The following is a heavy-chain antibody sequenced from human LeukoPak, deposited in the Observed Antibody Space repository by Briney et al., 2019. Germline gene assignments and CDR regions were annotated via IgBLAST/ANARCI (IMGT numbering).Heavy chain of an antibody. V-gene: IGHV3-7*05. CDR2: IKQDGSEK. CDR3: ARDQGYCSSSSCPCETFDY. J-gene: IGHJ4*02. Sequence: AGSLRLSCAASGFTFSSYWMSWVRQAPGKGLEWVANIKQDGSEKYYVDSVKGRFTISRDNAKNSLYLQMNSLRAEYTAVYYCARDQGYCSSSSCPCETFDYWGQGTLFTVSS. CDR1: GFTFSSYW. D-gene: IGHD2-2*01.